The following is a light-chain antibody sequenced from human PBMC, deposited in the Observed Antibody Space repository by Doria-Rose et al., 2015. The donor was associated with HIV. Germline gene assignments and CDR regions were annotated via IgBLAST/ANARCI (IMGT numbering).Light chain of an antibody. CDR2: GAS. CDR3: QQFDSFPRT. V-gene: IGKV1-9*01. CDR1: QGISRY. Sequence: TQSPSFLSASVGVRVTITCRASQGISRYLAWCQQKPGKAPTLLIFGASILQSGVPSRFSGSGSGTEFTLTISSLQPEDFATYYCQQFDSFPRTFGQGTKVELK. J-gene: IGKJ1*01.